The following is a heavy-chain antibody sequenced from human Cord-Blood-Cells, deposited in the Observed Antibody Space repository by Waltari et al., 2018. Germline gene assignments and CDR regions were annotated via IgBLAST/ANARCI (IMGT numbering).Heavy chain of an antibody. Sequence: QVQLVESGGGLVKPGGSLRPPCAASGFPFSDSYMSWIPQAPGKGLEWVSYISSSGSTIYYADSVKGRFTISRDNAKNSLYLQMNSLRAEDTAVYYCARVGIAAAGAFDIWGQGTMVTVSS. CDR1: GFPFSDSY. D-gene: IGHD6-13*01. CDR2: ISSSGSTI. J-gene: IGHJ3*02. CDR3: ARVGIAAAGAFDI. V-gene: IGHV3-11*01.